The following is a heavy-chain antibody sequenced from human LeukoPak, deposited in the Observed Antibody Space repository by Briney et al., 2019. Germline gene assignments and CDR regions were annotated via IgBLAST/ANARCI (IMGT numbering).Heavy chain of an antibody. D-gene: IGHD3-22*01. J-gene: IGHJ4*02. CDR2: INPQSGAT. Sequence: ASVKVSCKASGYTFTGFYIHWVWQAPGQGLEWMAWINPQSGATNYAQKFQGRVTMTRDMSISTAYMDVTSLRSDDTAVYYCARGGDDSGLYFAYWGQGTLVTVSS. CDR1: GYTFTGFY. CDR3: ARGGDDSGLYFAY. V-gene: IGHV1-2*02.